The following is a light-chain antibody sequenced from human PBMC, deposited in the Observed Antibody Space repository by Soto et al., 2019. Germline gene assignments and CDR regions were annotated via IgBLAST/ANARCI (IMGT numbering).Light chain of an antibody. CDR2: DVT. CDR3: SSYTSSSTVV. Sequence: QSALTQTVSVSGSPGQSITISCTGTSGDVGGYNYVAWYQQHPGKAPKLMIYDVTSRPSGVSYRFSGSKSGNTASLTISGLQAEDEADYYCSSYTSSSTVVFGGGTKLTVL. V-gene: IGLV2-14*03. CDR1: SGDVGGYNY. J-gene: IGLJ3*02.